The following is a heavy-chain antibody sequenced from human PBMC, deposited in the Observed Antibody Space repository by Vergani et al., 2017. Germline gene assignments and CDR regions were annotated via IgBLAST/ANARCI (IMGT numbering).Heavy chain of an antibody. V-gene: IGHV4-34*01. CDR1: GGSFSGYY. CDR2: INHSGST. J-gene: IGHJ6*02. Sequence: QVQLQQWGAGLLKPSETLSLTCAVYGGSFSGYYWSWIRQPPGKGLEWIGEINHSGSTNYNPSLKSRVTISVYTSKNQFSLKLSSVTAADTAVYYCARIAAALTPDYYYYGMDVWGQGTTVTVSS. D-gene: IGHD6-13*01. CDR3: ARIAAALTPDYYYYGMDV.